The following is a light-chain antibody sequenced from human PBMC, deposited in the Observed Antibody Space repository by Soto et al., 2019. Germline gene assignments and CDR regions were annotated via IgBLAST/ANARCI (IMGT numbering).Light chain of an antibody. V-gene: IGLV2-11*01. J-gene: IGLJ3*02. CDR1: NSDVGNYNY. Sequence: QSALTQPRSVSGSPGQSVTISCTGTNSDVGNYNYVAWYRQHPGKAPKLMIYDVAQRPSGVPDRFSGSKSGNTASLAISGLQDEDEADYYCCSYAGSYTWVFGGGTKLTVL. CDR2: DVA. CDR3: CSYAGSYTWV.